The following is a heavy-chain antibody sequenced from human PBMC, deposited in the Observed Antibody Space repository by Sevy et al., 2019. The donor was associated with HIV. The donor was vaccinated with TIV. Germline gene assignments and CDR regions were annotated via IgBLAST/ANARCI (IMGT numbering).Heavy chain of an antibody. CDR1: GYIFTSYG. CDR3: ARDGYDGSGYQRGLFDF. CDR2: INGHNGNT. V-gene: IGHV1-18*03. Sequence: ASVKVSCKASGYIFTSYGISWVRQAPRQGLEWMGWINGHNGNTNYVQNLQGRVTMTTDTSTNTAYMERRSLRSDDMAVYYCARDGYDGSGYQRGLFDFWGQGTLVTVS. J-gene: IGHJ4*02. D-gene: IGHD3-22*01.